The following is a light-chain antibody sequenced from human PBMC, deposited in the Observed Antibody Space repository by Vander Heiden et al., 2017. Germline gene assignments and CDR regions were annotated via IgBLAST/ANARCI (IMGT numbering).Light chain of an antibody. CDR3: HQFVNSLLT. CDR2: GAS. V-gene: IGKV3-20*01. CDR1: QTVSTTY. J-gene: IGKJ4*01. Sequence: EIVLTQSPGTLSLSPGERATLPCRASQTVSTTYLAWYQQKPGQAPKLLIYGASTRATGIPDRFSGSGSGTDFTLTISRLEPEDFGVYYCHQFVNSLLTFGGGTKVEIK.